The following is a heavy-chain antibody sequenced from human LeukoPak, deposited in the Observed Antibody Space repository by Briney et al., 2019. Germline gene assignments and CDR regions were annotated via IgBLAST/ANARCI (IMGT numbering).Heavy chain of an antibody. CDR2: IRSKAYGGTT. V-gene: IGHV3-49*04. D-gene: IGHD3-9*01. CDR1: GFIFGDYG. CDR3: ARAYFSILTRYYIDY. J-gene: IGHJ4*02. Sequence: GGSLRLSCTTSGFIFGDYGVSWVRQAPGKGLEWVGFIRSKAYGGTTEYAASMKGRFTISRGDSKSIAYLQMNSLKTEDTAVYYCARAYFSILTRYYIDYWGQGTLVTVSS.